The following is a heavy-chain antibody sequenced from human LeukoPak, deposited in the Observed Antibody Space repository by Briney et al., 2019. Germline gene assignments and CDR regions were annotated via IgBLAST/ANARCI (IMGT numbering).Heavy chain of an antibody. CDR2: FSGGGDS. D-gene: IGHD2/OR15-2a*01. J-gene: IGHJ4*02. V-gene: IGHV3-23*01. CDR3: GKEVERHFDLKY. CDR1: GLTSGIYA. Sequence: GGSLRLSCAASGLTSGIYAMSWVRQAPGKGLEWVSAFSGGGDSFYADSVRGRFSISADRSRNILYLQMNSLRVEDTAVYYCGKEVERHFDLKYWGQGTPVTVSS.